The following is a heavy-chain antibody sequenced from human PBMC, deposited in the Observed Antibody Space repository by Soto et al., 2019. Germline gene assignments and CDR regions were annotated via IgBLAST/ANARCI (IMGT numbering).Heavy chain of an antibody. Sequence: ASVEVSCKASGYTFTSYYMHWVRQAPGQGLEWMGIINPSGGSTSYAQKFQGRVTMTRDTSTSTVYMELSSLRSEDTAVYYCARGPRYYYDSSGYWTFDYWGQGTLVTVSS. CDR2: INPSGGST. CDR1: GYTFTSYY. J-gene: IGHJ4*02. D-gene: IGHD3-22*01. CDR3: ARGPRYYYDSSGYWTFDY. V-gene: IGHV1-46*01.